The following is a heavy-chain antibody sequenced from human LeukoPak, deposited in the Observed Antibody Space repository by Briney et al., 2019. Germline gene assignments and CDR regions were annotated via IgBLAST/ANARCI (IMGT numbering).Heavy chain of an antibody. Sequence: PSETLSLTCTVSGGSISSYYWSWIRQPPGKGLEWIGYVSYSGYTNYNPSLESRVTISLDTSKNQFSLKLSSVTTADTAIYYCARSGASGWYNWFDPWGQGTLVTVAS. D-gene: IGHD6-19*01. J-gene: IGHJ5*02. CDR3: ARSGASGWYNWFDP. V-gene: IGHV4-59*01. CDR2: VSYSGYT. CDR1: GGSISSYY.